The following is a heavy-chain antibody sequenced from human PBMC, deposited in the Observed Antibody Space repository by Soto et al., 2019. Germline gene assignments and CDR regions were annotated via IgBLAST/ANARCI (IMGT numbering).Heavy chain of an antibody. V-gene: IGHV1-46*01. J-gene: IGHJ4*02. Sequence: ASVKVSCKASGNTFTSYEMHWVRQVPGQGLEWMGSINPSGGRTTYAQKFQGRVTMTRDTSTSTAYMELSGLRFEDTATYYCARDFGVIIYHFDSWGQGTLVTVSS. CDR3: ARDFGVIIYHFDS. D-gene: IGHD3-3*01. CDR1: GNTFTSYE. CDR2: INPSGGRT.